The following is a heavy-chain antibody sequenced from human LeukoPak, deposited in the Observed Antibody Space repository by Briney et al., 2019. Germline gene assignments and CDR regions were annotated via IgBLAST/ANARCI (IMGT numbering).Heavy chain of an antibody. J-gene: IGHJ4*02. CDR2: IDPNSGGT. V-gene: IGHV1-2*02. D-gene: IGHD3-22*01. Sequence: ASVKVSCKASGYTFTGYYMHWVRQAPGQGLEWMGWIDPNSGGTNYAQKFQGGVTMTRDTSISTAYMELSRLRSDDTAVYYCARAARVGSGYPPLGYWGQGTLVTVSS. CDR3: ARAARVGSGYPPLGY. CDR1: GYTFTGYY.